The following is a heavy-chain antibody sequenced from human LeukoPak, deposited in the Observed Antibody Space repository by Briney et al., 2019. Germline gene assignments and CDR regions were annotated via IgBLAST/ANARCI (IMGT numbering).Heavy chain of an antibody. Sequence: GGSLRLSCAASGFTFSSYSMNWVRQAPGKGLEWVSYISSSSSTIYYADSVKGRFTISRDNAKNSLYLQMNSLRAEDTAVYYCVGQGWMPSFDYWGQGTLVTVSS. D-gene: IGHD6-19*01. CDR3: VGQGWMPSFDY. J-gene: IGHJ4*02. CDR2: ISSSSSTI. V-gene: IGHV3-48*01. CDR1: GFTFSSYS.